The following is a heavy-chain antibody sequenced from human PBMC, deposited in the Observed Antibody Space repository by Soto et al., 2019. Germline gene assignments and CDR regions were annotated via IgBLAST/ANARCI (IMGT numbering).Heavy chain of an antibody. Sequence: PGGSLRLSCAASGFTFSSYAMSWVRQAPGKGLEWVSAISGSGGSTYYADSVKGRFTIFRDNSKNTLYLQMNSLRAEDTAVYYCAKDGSSDPYYYYGMDVWGQGTTVTVSS. J-gene: IGHJ6*02. CDR2: ISGSGGST. CDR3: AKDGSSDPYYYYGMDV. CDR1: GFTFSSYA. D-gene: IGHD3-22*01. V-gene: IGHV3-23*01.